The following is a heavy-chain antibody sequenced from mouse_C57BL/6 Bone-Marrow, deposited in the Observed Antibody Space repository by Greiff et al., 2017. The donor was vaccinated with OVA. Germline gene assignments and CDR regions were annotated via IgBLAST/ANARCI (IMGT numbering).Heavy chain of an antibody. D-gene: IGHD2-4*01. J-gene: IGHJ3*01. Sequence: VQLQQSGAELVKPGASVKLSCKASGYTFTSYWMQWVKQRPGQGLEWIGEIDPSDSYTNYNQKFKGKATLTVDTSSSTAYLQLSSLTSEDSAVYYCARFKALDFFAYWGQGTLVTVSA. CDR1: GYTFTSYW. CDR2: IDPSDSYT. V-gene: IGHV1-50*01. CDR3: ARFKALDFFAY.